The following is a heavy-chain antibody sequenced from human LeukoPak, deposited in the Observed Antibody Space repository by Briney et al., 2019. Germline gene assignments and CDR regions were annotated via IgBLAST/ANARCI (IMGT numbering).Heavy chain of an antibody. J-gene: IGHJ6*02. Sequence: ASVKVSCKASGYTFSDNYIHWVRQAPGQGLEWMGWINPNSGGTNYAQKFQGWVTMTRDTSISTAYMELSRLRSDDTAVYYCARDHSSSWSFFYYGMDVWGQGTTVTVSS. V-gene: IGHV1-2*04. CDR2: INPNSGGT. CDR3: ARDHSSSWSFFYYGMDV. D-gene: IGHD6-13*01. CDR1: GYTFSDNY.